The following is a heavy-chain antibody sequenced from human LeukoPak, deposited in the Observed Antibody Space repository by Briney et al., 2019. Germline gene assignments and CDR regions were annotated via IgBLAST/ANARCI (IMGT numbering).Heavy chain of an antibody. CDR2: ISAYNGNT. V-gene: IGHV1-18*01. Sequence: ASVKVSCKASGYTFTSYGISWVRQAPGQGLEWMGWISAYNGNTSYAQKLQGRVTMTTDTSTSTAYMELRSLRSDDTAVYYCARVRGKHPGGYEFDYWGQGTLVTVSS. D-gene: IGHD5-12*01. J-gene: IGHJ4*02. CDR1: GYTFTSYG. CDR3: ARVRGKHPGGYEFDY.